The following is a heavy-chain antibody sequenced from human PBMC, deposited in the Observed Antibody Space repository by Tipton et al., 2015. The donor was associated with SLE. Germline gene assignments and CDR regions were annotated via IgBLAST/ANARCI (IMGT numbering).Heavy chain of an antibody. D-gene: IGHD2-8*01. V-gene: IGHV1-2*06. CDR2: INPVSGAT. CDR3: ARDRFIWAGVIDY. CDR1: GNTFTGYN. Sequence: QLVQSGAEVKKPGASVRVSCKASGNTFTGYNLHWVRQAPGQGLEWMGRINPVSGATNYAQRFHGRVTMTRDTSISTAYMELIRLRSDVTAVYYCARDRFIWAGVIDYWGQGTLVTVSS. J-gene: IGHJ4*02.